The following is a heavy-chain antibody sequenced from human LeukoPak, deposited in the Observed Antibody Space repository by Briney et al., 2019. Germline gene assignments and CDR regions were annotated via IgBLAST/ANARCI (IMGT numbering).Heavy chain of an antibody. D-gene: IGHD5-24*01. CDR1: GGSFSGYY. CDR2: MSHTGAT. CDR3: ARTGDGYNPHPFDY. J-gene: IGHJ4*02. Sequence: SETLSLTCAVFGGSFSGYYWSWIRQSPEKGLEWIGEMSHTGATNYNPSLKSRVTVSVDTSKKQFSLNLRSVTAADTAVYYCARTGDGYNPHPFDYWGQGTLVTVSS. V-gene: IGHV4-34*01.